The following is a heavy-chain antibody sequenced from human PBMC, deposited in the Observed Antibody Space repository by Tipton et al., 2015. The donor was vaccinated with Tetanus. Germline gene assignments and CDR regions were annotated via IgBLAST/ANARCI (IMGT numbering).Heavy chain of an antibody. D-gene: IGHD4/OR15-4a*01. CDR2: TYYQSKWYY. CDR1: GDSVSSNGFA. Sequence: PGLVKPSQTLSLTCAISGDSVSSNGFAWNWIRQSPSRGLEWLGRTYYQSKWYYDYALSVKSRISINPDTSKNQFSLQLNSVTPEDTALYYCAADIATGANRWFDPWGQGTLVTVSS. J-gene: IGHJ5*02. CDR3: AADIATGANRWFDP. V-gene: IGHV6-1*01.